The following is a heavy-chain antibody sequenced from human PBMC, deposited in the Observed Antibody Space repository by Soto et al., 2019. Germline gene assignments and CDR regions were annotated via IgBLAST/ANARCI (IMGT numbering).Heavy chain of an antibody. CDR2: IIPRSATS. J-gene: IGHJ6*01. V-gene: IGHV1-69*13. Sequence: SVKVSCKACGDAFSTYTITWMRQAPGQGLEWMGGIIPRSATSNYAQKFQGRVTITADESTNTAYMEPSSLRSEDTAVYYCSREGLVLVPTTVNSDYCYHAMDVWGQGTTVTVSS. CDR1: GDAFSTYT. D-gene: IGHD2-2*01. CDR3: SREGLVLVPTTVNSDYCYHAMDV.